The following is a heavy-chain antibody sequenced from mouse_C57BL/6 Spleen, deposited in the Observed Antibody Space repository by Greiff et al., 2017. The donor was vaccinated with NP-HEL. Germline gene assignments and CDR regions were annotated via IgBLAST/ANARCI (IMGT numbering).Heavy chain of an antibody. J-gene: IGHJ2*01. V-gene: IGHV5-17*01. Sequence: EVMLVESGGGLVKPGGSLKLSCAASGFTFSDYGMHWIRQAPEKGLEWVAYISSGSSTIYYADTVKGRFTISRDNAKNTLFLQMTSLRSEDTAMYYCARGNYYGFDYWGQGTTLTVSS. CDR3: ARGNYYGFDY. D-gene: IGHD1-1*01. CDR2: ISSGSSTI. CDR1: GFTFSDYG.